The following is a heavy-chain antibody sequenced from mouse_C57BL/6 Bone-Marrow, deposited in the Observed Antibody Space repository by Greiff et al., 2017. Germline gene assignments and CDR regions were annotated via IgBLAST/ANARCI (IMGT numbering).Heavy chain of an antibody. CDR1: GYTFTSYW. CDR3: AMCVTTVVVSYYYAMDY. D-gene: IGHD1-1*01. CDR2: IHPSDSDT. V-gene: IGHV1-74*01. Sequence: QVQLQQPGAELVKPGASVKVSCKASGYTFTSYWMHWVKQRPGQGLEWIGRIHPSDSDTNYNQQFKGKATLSVDKSSSTAYMQLSSLTSEDAAVYYCAMCVTTVVVSYYYAMDYWGQGTSVTVSS. J-gene: IGHJ4*01.